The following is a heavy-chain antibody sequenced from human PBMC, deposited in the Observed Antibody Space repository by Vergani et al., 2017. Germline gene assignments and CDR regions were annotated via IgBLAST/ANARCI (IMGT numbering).Heavy chain of an antibody. CDR2: INPSGGHT. CDR3: ARGDYGILTGYRY. CDR1: GYTFSNYY. V-gene: IGHV1-46*03. Sequence: QVPVVQSGAEVNKSGASVKVSCKTSGYTFSNYYMHWVRQAPGQGLEWMGIINPSGGHTNYAQKFQGRVTMTRDTSTSTVYMELSSLRSEDTAIYYCARGDYGILTGYRYWGQGTLVTVSA. D-gene: IGHD3-9*01. J-gene: IGHJ4*02.